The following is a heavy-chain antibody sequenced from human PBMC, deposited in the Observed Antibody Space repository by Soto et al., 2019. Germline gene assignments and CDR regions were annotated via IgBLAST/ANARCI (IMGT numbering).Heavy chain of an antibody. CDR3: ARGPMVRGDYYGMDV. D-gene: IGHD3-10*01. J-gene: IGHJ6*02. CDR1: GGSISSGGYS. Sequence: SETLSLTCAVSGGSISSGGYSWSWIRQPPGKGLEWIGYIYHSGSTYYNPSLKSRVTISVDRSKNQFSLKLSSVTAADTAVYYCARGPMVRGDYYGMDVWGQGTTVTVSS. V-gene: IGHV4-30-2*01. CDR2: IYHSGST.